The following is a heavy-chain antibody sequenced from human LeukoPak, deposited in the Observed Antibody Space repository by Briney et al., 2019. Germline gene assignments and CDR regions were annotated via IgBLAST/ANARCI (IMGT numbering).Heavy chain of an antibody. J-gene: IGHJ4*02. Sequence: PGGSLRLSCAASGFTFSSYGMHWVRQAPGKGLEWVAVISYDGSNKYYADSAKGRFTISRDNSKNTLYLQMNSLRAEDTAVYYCAKGRDSSSWLDYFDYWGQGTLVTVSS. CDR2: ISYDGSNK. V-gene: IGHV3-30*18. D-gene: IGHD6-13*01. CDR1: GFTFSSYG. CDR3: AKGRDSSSWLDYFDY.